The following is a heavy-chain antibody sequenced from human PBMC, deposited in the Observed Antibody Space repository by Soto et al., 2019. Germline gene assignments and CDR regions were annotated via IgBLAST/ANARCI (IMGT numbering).Heavy chain of an antibody. CDR2: ISSSSSYI. CDR3: ARGETFVVVITNDAFDI. J-gene: IGHJ3*02. CDR1: GFTFSSYS. Sequence: RLSCAASGFTFSSYSMNWVRQAQGKGLEWVSSISSSSSYIYYADSVKGRFTISRDNAKNSLYLQMNSLRAEDTAVYYCARGETFVVVITNDAFDIWGQGTMVTVS. V-gene: IGHV3-21*01. D-gene: IGHD3-22*01.